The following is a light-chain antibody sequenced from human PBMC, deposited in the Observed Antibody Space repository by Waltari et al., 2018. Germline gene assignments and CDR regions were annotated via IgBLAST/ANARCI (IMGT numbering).Light chain of an antibody. CDR1: RAITNY. CDR2: AAS. J-gene: IGKJ5*01. V-gene: IGKV1-NL1*01. CDR3: QQYDNWPLT. Sequence: DIQMTQSPSSLSASVGDRVTTTCRASRAITNYVNWYQQRPGLAPKLLIYAASTLQGGVPTRFSGSGSGTDFTLTISSLQSEDFAVYYCQQYDNWPLTFGQGTRLDIK.